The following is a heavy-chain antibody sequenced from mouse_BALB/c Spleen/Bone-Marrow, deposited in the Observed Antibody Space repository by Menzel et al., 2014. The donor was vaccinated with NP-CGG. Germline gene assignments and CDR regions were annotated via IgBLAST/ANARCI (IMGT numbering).Heavy chain of an antibody. Sequence: EVQLQESGAELVKPGASVKLSCTASGFNIKDTYMHWVKQRPEQGLEWIGRIDPANGNTKYDPKFQGKATITADTSSNTAYLQLSSLTSEDTAVYYCAAYYYGSSYGFAYRGQGTPVTVPA. J-gene: IGHJ3*01. V-gene: IGHV14-3*02. CDR2: IDPANGNT. CDR1: GFNIKDTY. D-gene: IGHD1-1*01. CDR3: AAYYYGSSYGFAY.